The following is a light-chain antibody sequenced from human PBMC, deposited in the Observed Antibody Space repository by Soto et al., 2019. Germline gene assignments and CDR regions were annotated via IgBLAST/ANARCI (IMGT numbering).Light chain of an antibody. CDR3: QQRSNWPGIT. CDR2: EAS. V-gene: IGKV3-11*01. J-gene: IGKJ5*01. Sequence: EIVLTQSPATLSLSPGERATLSCRASQSVSSYLAWYRQKPGQAPRLLIYEASNRATGIPARFSGSGSGTDFTLTINSLEPEDFAVYYCQQRSNWPGITFGQGTRLEIK. CDR1: QSVSSY.